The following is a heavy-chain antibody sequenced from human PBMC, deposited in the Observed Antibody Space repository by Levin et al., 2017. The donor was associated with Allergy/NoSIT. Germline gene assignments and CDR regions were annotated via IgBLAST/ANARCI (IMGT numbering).Heavy chain of an antibody. CDR2: IYYSGST. J-gene: IGHJ4*02. CDR1: GGSVRSGSYF. D-gene: IGHD4-17*01. CDR3: ARANGEPNFDY. V-gene: IGHV4-61*01. Sequence: SQTLSLTCTVSGGSVRSGSYFWSWVRQPPGRGLEWLGYIYYSGSTKYNPSLKGRVTISVDTSKNQFPLKLNAVTAADTAVYYCARANGEPNFDYWGQGSLVTVSS.